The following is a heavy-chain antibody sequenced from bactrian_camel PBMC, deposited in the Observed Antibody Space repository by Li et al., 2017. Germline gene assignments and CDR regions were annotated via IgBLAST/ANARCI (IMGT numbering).Heavy chain of an antibody. CDR1: GFTFSDEP. J-gene: IGHJ4*01. V-gene: IGHV3S1*01. Sequence: HVQLVESGGGLVQPGGSLRLSCAASGFTFSDEPMNWVRQAPEKGLEWVAGINSGGGATLYSPSVEGRFTISRDNVKNTLYLQLDSLNTEDTAMYYCAKDPKMYGGSWLSPDIDHWGQGTQVTVS. CDR2: INSGGGAT. D-gene: IGHD6*01. CDR3: AKDPKMYGGSWLSPDIDH.